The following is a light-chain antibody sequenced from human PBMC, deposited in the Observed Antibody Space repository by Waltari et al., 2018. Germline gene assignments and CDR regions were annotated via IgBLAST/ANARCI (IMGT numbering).Light chain of an antibody. Sequence: EMVLPQSQPTRSLSPGERATPSCRASQSVSSYLAWYQQKPGQAPRLLIYDASNRATGIPARFSGSGSGTDFTLTISSLEPEDFAVYYCQQRSNWPPITFGQGTRLEIK. V-gene: IGKV3-11*01. CDR1: QSVSSY. CDR2: DAS. J-gene: IGKJ5*01. CDR3: QQRSNWPPIT.